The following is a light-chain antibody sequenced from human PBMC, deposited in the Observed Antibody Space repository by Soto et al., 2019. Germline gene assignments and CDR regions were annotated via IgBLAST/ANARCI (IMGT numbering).Light chain of an antibody. CDR1: QSTRSD. CDR2: QAS. J-gene: IGKJ1*01. CDR3: QEYNSYKWT. V-gene: IGKV1-5*03. Sequence: DIQMTQSPSTLSASVGDRVTITCRASQSTRSDLAWYQQKPGKAPKLLIYQASSLENGVPSRFSGSGARAFFSLISSLQPHDFASFYCQEYNSYKWTFGQGTKVDIK.